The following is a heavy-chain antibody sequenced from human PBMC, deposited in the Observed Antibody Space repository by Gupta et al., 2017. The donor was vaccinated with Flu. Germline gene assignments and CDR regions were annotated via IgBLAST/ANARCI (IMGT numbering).Heavy chain of an antibody. CDR3: GNHLIDASRYIDWLLAPTVD. CDR2: ISGSGAVT. V-gene: IGHV3-23*01. D-gene: IGHD3-9*01. Sequence: VQLLESGGALVQPGGSLRLSCAASGFSFSGSGMSWVRQAPGRGLEWVSAISGSGAVTFYAASGKGRFTISRDNSKNMLYLQMNSLRAEDTALYYCGNHLIDASRYIDWLLAPTVDWGQGTLVTVSS. CDR1: GFSFSGSG. J-gene: IGHJ4*02.